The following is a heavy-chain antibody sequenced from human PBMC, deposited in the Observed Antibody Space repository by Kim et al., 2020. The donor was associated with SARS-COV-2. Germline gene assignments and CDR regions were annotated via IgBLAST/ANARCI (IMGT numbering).Heavy chain of an antibody. CDR1: GYTFTNYA. D-gene: IGHD5-12*01. V-gene: IGHV7-4-1*02. J-gene: IGHJ5*02. Sequence: ASVKVSCKASGYTFTNYAMNWVRQAPGQGLEWMGWINTNTGNPTYAQGFTGRFVFSLDTSVSTAYLQISSLKAEDTAVYYCARAAFPWTYSGYEYRRFDPWGQGTLVTVSS. CDR3: ARAAFPWTYSGYEYRRFDP. CDR2: INTNTGNP.